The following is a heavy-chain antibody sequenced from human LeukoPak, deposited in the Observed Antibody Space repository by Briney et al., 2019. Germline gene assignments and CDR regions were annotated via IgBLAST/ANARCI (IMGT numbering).Heavy chain of an antibody. J-gene: IGHJ4*02. CDR2: ISTDGSST. D-gene: IGHD3/OR15-3a*01. Sequence: GGSLRLSCAASGFTFNSYWMHWVRQAPGKGLVWVSLISTDGSSTRYADSVKGRFTISRDNAKNTLYVQMNSLRAEDTALYYCARDLLGSVRGTFDYWGQGTLVTVSS. CDR1: GFTFNSYW. V-gene: IGHV3-74*01. CDR3: ARDLLGSVRGTFDY.